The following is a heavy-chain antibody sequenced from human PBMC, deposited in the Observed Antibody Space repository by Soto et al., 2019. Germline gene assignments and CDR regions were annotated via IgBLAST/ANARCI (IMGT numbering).Heavy chain of an antibody. J-gene: IGHJ4*02. CDR3: ARLSEYSSSPRAHRVDY. Sequence: SETLSLTCTVSGGSISSSSYYWGWIRQPPGKGLEWIGSIYYSGSTYYNPSLKSRVTISVDTSKNQFSLKLSSVTAADTAVYYCARLSEYSSSPRAHRVDYWGQGTLVTVSS. D-gene: IGHD6-6*01. V-gene: IGHV4-39*01. CDR1: GGSISSSSYY. CDR2: IYYSGST.